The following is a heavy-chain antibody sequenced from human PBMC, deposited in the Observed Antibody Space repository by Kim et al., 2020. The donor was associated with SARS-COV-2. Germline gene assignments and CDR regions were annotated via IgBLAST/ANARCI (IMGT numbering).Heavy chain of an antibody. CDR2: IYPGDSDT. CDR1: GYSFTSYW. D-gene: IGHD4-4*01. CDR3: ARQSRRLRMTTVTTGVGYYYYGMDV. Sequence: GESLQISCKGSGYSFTSYWIGWVRQMPGKGLEWMGIIYPGDSDTRYSPSFQGQVTISADKSISTAYLQWSSLKASDTAMYYCARQSRRLRMTTVTTGVGYYYYGMDVWGQGTTVTVSS. V-gene: IGHV5-51*01. J-gene: IGHJ6*02.